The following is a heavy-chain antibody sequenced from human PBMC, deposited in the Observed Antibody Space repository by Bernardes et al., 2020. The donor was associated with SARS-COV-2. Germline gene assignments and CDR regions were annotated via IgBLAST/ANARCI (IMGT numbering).Heavy chain of an antibody. Sequence: ASVKVSCKASGYTFTGYYMHWVRQAPGQGLEWMGWINPNSGGTNYAQKFQGRVTMTRDTSISTAYMELSRLRSDDTAVYYCARGELWTPHYTNGMDVWGQGPRSPSP. V-gene: IGHV1-2*02. CDR3: ARGELWTPHYTNGMDV. D-gene: IGHD5-18*01. J-gene: IGHJ6*02. CDR2: INPNSGGT. CDR1: GYTFTGYY.